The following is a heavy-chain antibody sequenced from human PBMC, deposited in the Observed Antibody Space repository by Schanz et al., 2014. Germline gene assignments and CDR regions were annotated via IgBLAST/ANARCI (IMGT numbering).Heavy chain of an antibody. CDR1: GFNFITFA. CDR3: ARGGATRFDY. Sequence: EVHLVESGGGLVQPGGSLRLSCAASGFNFITFAMSWVRQAPGKGLEWVSYISSSSSTIYYADSVKGRFTISRDNAKNSLYLQMNSLRDEDTAVYYCARGGATRFDYWGQGTLVTVSS. J-gene: IGHJ4*02. D-gene: IGHD1-26*01. CDR2: ISSSSSTI. V-gene: IGHV3-48*02.